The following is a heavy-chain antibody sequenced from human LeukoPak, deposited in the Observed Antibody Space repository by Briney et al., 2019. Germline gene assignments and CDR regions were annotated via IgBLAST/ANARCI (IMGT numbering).Heavy chain of an antibody. CDR3: ARRPDYGDYAGY. V-gene: IGHV3-30-3*01. CDR2: ISYDGSNK. CDR1: GFTFSSYA. J-gene: IGHJ4*02. Sequence: GGSLRLSCAASGFTFSSYAMHWVRQAPGKGLEWVAVISYDGSNKYYADSVKGRFTISRDNSKNTLYLQMNSLRAEDTAVYYCARRPDYGDYAGYWGQGTLVIVSS. D-gene: IGHD4-17*01.